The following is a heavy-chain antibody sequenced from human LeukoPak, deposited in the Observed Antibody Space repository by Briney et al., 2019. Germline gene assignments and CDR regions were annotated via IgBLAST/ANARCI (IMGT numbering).Heavy chain of an antibody. Sequence: SVKVSCKASGGTFSSYAVSWVRQAPGQGLEWMGRIIPILGIANYAQKFQGRVTITADKSTSTAYMELSSLRSEDTAVYYCARGYCSSTSCYRALDIWGQGTMVTVSS. D-gene: IGHD2-2*02. CDR3: ARGYCSSTSCYRALDI. J-gene: IGHJ3*02. V-gene: IGHV1-69*04. CDR2: IIPILGIA. CDR1: GGTFSSYA.